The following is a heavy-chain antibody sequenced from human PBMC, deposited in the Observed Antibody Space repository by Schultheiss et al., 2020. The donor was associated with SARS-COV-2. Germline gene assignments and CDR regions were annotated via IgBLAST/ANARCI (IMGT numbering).Heavy chain of an antibody. CDR2: IYSGGST. J-gene: IGHJ6*03. V-gene: IGHV3-53*01. CDR3: TTYRFAWPYYYYYMDV. Sequence: GGSLRLSCAASGFTVSSNYMSWVRQAPGKGLEWVSVIYSGGSTYYADSVKGRFTISRDNAKNSLYLQMNSLRAEDTAVYYCTTYRFAWPYYYYYMDVWGKGTTVTVSS. CDR1: GFTVSSNY. D-gene: IGHD4-11*01.